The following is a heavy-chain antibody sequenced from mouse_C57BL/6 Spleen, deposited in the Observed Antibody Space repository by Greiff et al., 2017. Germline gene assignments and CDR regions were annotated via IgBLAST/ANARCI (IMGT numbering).Heavy chain of an antibody. D-gene: IGHD2-4*01. Sequence: EVQRVESEGGLVQPGSSMKLSCTASGFTFSDYYMAWVRQVPEKGLEWVANINYDGSSTYYLDSLKSRFIISRDNAKNILYLQMSSLKSEDTATYYCARDDYDMFAYWGQGTLVTVSA. J-gene: IGHJ3*01. CDR1: GFTFSDYY. V-gene: IGHV5-16*01. CDR3: ARDDYDMFAY. CDR2: INYDGSST.